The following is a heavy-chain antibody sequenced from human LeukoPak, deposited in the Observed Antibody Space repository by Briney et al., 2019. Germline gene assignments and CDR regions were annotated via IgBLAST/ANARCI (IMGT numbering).Heavy chain of an antibody. J-gene: IGHJ6*02. Sequence: ASVKVSCKASGYTFTGYYVHWVRQAPGQGLEWMGWNNPNSGGTNYAQKFQGRVTMTRDTSISTAYMELSRLRSDDTAVYYCARDKKDGSGSYYALYYYYYGMDVWGQGTTVTVSS. D-gene: IGHD3-10*01. CDR3: ARDKKDGSGSYYALYYYYYGMDV. CDR2: NNPNSGGT. CDR1: GYTFTGYY. V-gene: IGHV1-2*02.